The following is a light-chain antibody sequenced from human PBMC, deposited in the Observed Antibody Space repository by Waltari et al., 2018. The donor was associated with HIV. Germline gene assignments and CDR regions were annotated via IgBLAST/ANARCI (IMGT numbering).Light chain of an antibody. Sequence: DIQMTQSPSSVSASVGDRVTITCRASQGVSNWLDWYQQRPGEAPKRLIYDISTLQTGVPSRVSGSGSGTDFALTIDGLQPEDFTTYYCQQANNFPLTFGGGTKVEI. CDR2: DIS. J-gene: IGKJ4*01. CDR1: QGVSNW. CDR3: QQANNFPLT. V-gene: IGKV1-12*01.